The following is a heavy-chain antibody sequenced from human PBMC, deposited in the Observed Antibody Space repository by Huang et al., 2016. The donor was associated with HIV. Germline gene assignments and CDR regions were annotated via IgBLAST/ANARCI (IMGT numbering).Heavy chain of an antibody. CDR3: AKDREDSAYQLDY. Sequence: QVQLVESGGGVVQPGRSLRLSCAASGFTFSNSGVHWVRQAPGKGWEGVAAISYDGSYQYYSDSGKGRFTISRDDSQNTLYLQMSSLRAEDTAVYFCAKDREDSAYQLDYWGQGTRVTVSS. CDR2: ISYDGSYQ. V-gene: IGHV3-30*18. CDR1: GFTFSNSG. J-gene: IGHJ4*02. D-gene: IGHD5-12*01.